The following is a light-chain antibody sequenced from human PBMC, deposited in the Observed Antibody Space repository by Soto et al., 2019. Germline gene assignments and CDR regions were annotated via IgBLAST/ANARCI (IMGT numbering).Light chain of an antibody. Sequence: QSALTQPPSASGSPGQSVTISCTGTSSDVGGYNYVSWYQQHPGKAPKLMIYEVSKRPSGVPDRFSGSKSGNTASLTVSGIQAEDEADYYCSSYAGSNIGVFGTGTKVTVL. V-gene: IGLV2-8*01. CDR2: EVS. CDR1: SSDVGGYNY. CDR3: SSYAGSNIGV. J-gene: IGLJ1*01.